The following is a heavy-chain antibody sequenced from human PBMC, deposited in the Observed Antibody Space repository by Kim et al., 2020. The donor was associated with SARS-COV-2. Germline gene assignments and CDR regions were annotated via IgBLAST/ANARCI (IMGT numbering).Heavy chain of an antibody. Sequence: GGSLRLSCAASGFTFSNYAIHWVRQAPGKGLEWVALILHDGTKKYYADSVKGRFTISRDNAKNTLCLQMNSLRPEDTAVYYCAREWFNSFDIWGQGTTVTVPS. CDR1: GFTFSNYA. V-gene: IGHV3-30-3*01. J-gene: IGHJ3*02. D-gene: IGHD3-10*01. CDR3: AREWFNSFDI. CDR2: ILHDGTKK.